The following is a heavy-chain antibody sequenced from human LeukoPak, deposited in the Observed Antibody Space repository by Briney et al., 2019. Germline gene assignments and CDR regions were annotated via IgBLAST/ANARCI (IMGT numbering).Heavy chain of an antibody. J-gene: IGHJ4*02. CDR2: ISGDGGTT. CDR1: GFTFDDYT. Sequence: SGGSLRLSCAASGFTFDDYTIHWVRQVPGKGLEWVSLISGDGGTTYYADSVKGRFTISRDNSKNSLYLQMNSLRTEDTALYYCAKGPENIDYWGQGTLVTVSS. V-gene: IGHV3-43*01. D-gene: IGHD1-14*01. CDR3: AKGPENIDY.